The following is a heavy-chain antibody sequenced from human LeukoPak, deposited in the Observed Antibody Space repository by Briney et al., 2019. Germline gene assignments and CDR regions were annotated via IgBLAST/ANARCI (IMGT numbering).Heavy chain of an antibody. J-gene: IGHJ5*02. CDR1: GFTFSSYG. V-gene: IGHV3-30*18. D-gene: IGHD2-15*01. CDR2: ISHDGSNI. CDR3: AKDPYRVVVATGNYLDP. Sequence: GGSLRLSCAASGFTFSSYGMHWVRQAPGKGLEGVAVISHDGSNIYYGDSVKGRFSISRDNSKNTLYLQMNSLRAEDTAVYYCAKDPYRVVVATGNYLDPWGQGTLVTVSS.